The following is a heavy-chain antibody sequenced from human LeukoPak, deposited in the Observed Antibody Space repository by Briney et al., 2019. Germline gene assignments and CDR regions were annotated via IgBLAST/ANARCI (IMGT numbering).Heavy chain of an antibody. J-gene: IGHJ6*02. D-gene: IGHD3-3*01. CDR3: AREIYGFLEWLPGYYYYYGMDV. V-gene: IGHV1-46*01. CDR1: GYTFTIYY. Sequence: ASVTVSCTASGYTFTIYYMHWVRQAPGQGLEWMGIIDPSGGSTSYAQKFQGRVTMTRDTSTSTVYMELSSLRSEDTAVYYCAREIYGFLEWLPGYYYYYGMDVWGQGTTVTVSS. CDR2: IDPSGGST.